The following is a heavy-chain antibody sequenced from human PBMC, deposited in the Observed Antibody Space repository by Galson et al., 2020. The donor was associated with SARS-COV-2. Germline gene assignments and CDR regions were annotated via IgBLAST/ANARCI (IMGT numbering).Heavy chain of an antibody. D-gene: IGHD6-6*01. CDR3: AKGDTAARLSDY. J-gene: IGHJ4*02. V-gene: IGHV3-23*01. CDR1: GFTFSSYA. Sequence: GESLKISCAAVGFTFSSYAMSWVRQAPGKGLEWVSLISSSGNTYYADSVKGRFTISRDNSKSTLSLQMNSLRAEDTAVYFCAKGDTAARLSDYWGQGTLVTVSS. CDR2: ISSSGNT.